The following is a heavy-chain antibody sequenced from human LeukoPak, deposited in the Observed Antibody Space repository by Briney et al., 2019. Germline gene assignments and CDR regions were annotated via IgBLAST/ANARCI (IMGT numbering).Heavy chain of an antibody. Sequence: GGSLRLSCAASGFTFRSHGMHWVRQAPGKGLEWAAVIWYDGSKEYYADSVKGRFTVSRDNSKNTLYLQMNSLRADDTAVYYRARITGNYYEIDYWGQGTLVTVSS. CDR3: ARITGNYYEIDY. D-gene: IGHD3-22*01. CDR1: GFTFRSHG. CDR2: IWYDGSKE. J-gene: IGHJ4*02. V-gene: IGHV3-33*01.